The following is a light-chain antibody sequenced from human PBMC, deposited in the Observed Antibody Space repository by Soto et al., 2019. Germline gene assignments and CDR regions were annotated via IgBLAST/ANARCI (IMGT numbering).Light chain of an antibody. CDR3: QQYHNSPWT. J-gene: IGKJ1*01. V-gene: IGKV1-5*03. CDR2: KAS. CDR1: QRITSW. Sequence: DIQMTQSPSTLSASVGDRVTITCRASQRITSWLAWYQQKPGKAPKLLIYKASSLESGVPSRFSGRGSGTEFTLNISSLQPDDFAAYYCQQYHNSPWTFGQGTKVEIK.